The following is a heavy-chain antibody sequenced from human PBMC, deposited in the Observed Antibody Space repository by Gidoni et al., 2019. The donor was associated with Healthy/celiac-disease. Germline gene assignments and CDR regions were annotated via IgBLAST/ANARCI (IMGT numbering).Heavy chain of an antibody. CDR2: IYYSGST. V-gene: IGHV4-61*01. CDR3: ARVTQSPNWFDP. Sequence: QVQLQESGPGLVKPSETLSLTCTVSGGSVSSGSYYWSWIRQPPGKGLEWIGYIYYSGSTNYNPSLKSRVTISVDTSKNQFSLKLSSVTAADTAVYYCARVTQSPNWFDPWGQGTLVTVSS. J-gene: IGHJ5*02. D-gene: IGHD4-4*01. CDR1: GGSVSSGSYY.